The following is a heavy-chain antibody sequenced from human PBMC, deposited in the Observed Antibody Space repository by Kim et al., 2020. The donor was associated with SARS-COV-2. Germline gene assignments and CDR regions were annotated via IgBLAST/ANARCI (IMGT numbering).Heavy chain of an antibody. CDR2: ITHSGRT. Sequence: SETLSLTCDVSGGSFSDYDWTWIRRPPTKGLEWIGEITHSGRTTYNPSLKSRLTFSVDTAKNQFSLRLSSVTVADTAVYYCARRTRFSYYYAMDVWGQGTTVTVSS. CDR1: GGSFSDYD. J-gene: IGHJ6*02. CDR3: ARRTRFSYYYAMDV. V-gene: IGHV4-34*01.